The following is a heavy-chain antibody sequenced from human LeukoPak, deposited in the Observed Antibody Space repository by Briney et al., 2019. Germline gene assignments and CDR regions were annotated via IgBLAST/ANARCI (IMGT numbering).Heavy chain of an antibody. J-gene: IGHJ4*02. CDR2: ISYDGSNK. Sequence: GGSLRLSCAASGFTFSSYVMHWVRQAPGKGLEWVAVISYDGSNKYYAYSVSGRFTISRDNSKKTPYLQMSSLRAEDTAVYYCATGQLWLYYWGQGTLVTVSS. CDR1: GFTFSSYV. D-gene: IGHD5-18*01. V-gene: IGHV3-30*04. CDR3: ATGQLWLYY.